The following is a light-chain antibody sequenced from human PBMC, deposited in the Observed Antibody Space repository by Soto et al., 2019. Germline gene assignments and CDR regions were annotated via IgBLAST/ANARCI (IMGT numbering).Light chain of an antibody. CDR3: QQYGTSPPGT. CDR2: GAS. CDR1: QSVSSN. J-gene: IGKJ1*01. V-gene: IGKV3-15*01. Sequence: EIVMTQSPATLSVSPGERSTLSCRASQSVSSNLAWYQQKPGQAPRLLIYGASTRATGIPARFSGSGSGTDFTLTIRRLEPEDFAVYYCQQYGTSPPGTFGQGTTVDIK.